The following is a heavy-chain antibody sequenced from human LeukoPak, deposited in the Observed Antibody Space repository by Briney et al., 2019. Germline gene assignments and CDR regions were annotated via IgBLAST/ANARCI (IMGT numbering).Heavy chain of an antibody. V-gene: IGHV1-2*02. CDR2: INPNSGGT. D-gene: IGHD2-15*01. CDR3: ARVHLPYCSGGTCYDLGY. CDR1: GHTFTGDY. Sequence: ASLNISCKASGHTFTGDYMHWVRQAPGQGLEWMGWINPNSGGTNYAQKFQGRVTMTRGTSITTAYLELSGLRSDDTAIYYCARVHLPYCSGGTCYDLGYWGQGTLVTVSS. J-gene: IGHJ4*02.